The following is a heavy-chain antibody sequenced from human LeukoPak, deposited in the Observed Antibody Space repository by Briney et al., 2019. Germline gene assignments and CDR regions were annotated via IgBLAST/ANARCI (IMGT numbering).Heavy chain of an antibody. CDR2: ISSSSSTI. CDR1: GFTFSSYS. J-gene: IGHJ3*02. Sequence: PGGSLRLSCAASGFTFSSYSMNWVRQAPGKGLEWVSYISSSSSTIYYADSVKGRFTISRDNAKNSLYLQMNSLRAEDTAVYYCATFPAAGPTDIWGQGTKVTVSS. V-gene: IGHV3-48*01. CDR3: ATFPAAGPTDI.